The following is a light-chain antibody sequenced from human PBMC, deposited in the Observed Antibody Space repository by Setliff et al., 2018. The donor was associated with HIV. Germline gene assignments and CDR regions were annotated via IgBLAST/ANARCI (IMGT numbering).Light chain of an antibody. J-gene: IGLJ1*01. V-gene: IGLV2-14*02. CDR3: SSYTRISTLL. CDR1: SSDVGSYNL. Sequence: QSVLTQPASVSGSPGQSITISCTGTSSDVGSYNLVSWYQHHPGKAPKLMIYEVTKRPSGVSNRFSGSKSGNMASLTISGLQAEDEAYYYCSSYTRISTLLFGTGTKVTVL. CDR2: EVT.